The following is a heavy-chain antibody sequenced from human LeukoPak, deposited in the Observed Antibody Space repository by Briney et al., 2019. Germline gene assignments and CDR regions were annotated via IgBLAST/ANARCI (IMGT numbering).Heavy chain of an antibody. Sequence: SVKVSCKASGGTFSSYAISWVRQAPGQGLEWMGRIIPIFGTANYAQKFQGRVTITTDESTSTAYMELSSLRSEDTAVHYCAREYGSGSYYNVGGNYFDYWGQGTLVTVSS. D-gene: IGHD3-10*01. CDR1: GGTFSSYA. CDR2: IIPIFGTA. V-gene: IGHV1-69*05. CDR3: AREYGSGSYYNVGGNYFDY. J-gene: IGHJ4*02.